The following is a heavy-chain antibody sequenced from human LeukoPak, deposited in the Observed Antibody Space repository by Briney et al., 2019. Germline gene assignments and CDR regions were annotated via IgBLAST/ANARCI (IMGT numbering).Heavy chain of an antibody. CDR3: ARGAELGYCSGGSCYPFDY. D-gene: IGHD2-15*01. Sequence: GGSLRLSCAASGFTFSNYWMHWVRQAPGKGLVWVSRINSDGSSTSYADSVKGRFTISRDNAKNTLYLQMNSLRAEDTAVYYCARGAELGYCSGGSCYPFDYWGQGTLVTVSS. J-gene: IGHJ4*02. V-gene: IGHV3-74*01. CDR2: INSDGSST. CDR1: GFTFSNYW.